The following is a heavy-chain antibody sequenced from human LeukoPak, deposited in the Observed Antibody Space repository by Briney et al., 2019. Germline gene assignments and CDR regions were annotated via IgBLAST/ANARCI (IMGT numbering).Heavy chain of an antibody. Sequence: GGSLRLSCAASGFTFSDFHMSWIRQAPGKGLEWVSYISGSAGTTYYADSVKGRFTISRDNSKNTLYLQMNSLRAEDTAVYYCARGYSSSHSIDPWGQGTLVTVSS. J-gene: IGHJ5*02. V-gene: IGHV3-11*04. CDR3: ARGYSSSHSIDP. D-gene: IGHD6-13*01. CDR2: ISGSAGTT. CDR1: GFTFSDFH.